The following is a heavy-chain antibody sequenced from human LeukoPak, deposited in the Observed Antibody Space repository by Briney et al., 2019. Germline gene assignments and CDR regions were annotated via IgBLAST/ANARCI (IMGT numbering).Heavy chain of an antibody. CDR1: GGSISSSSYY. CDR2: IYAGGTA. Sequence: SETLSLTCTVSGGSISSSSYYWGWIRQPPGKGLEWIGRIYAGGTANYNPSLKSRVTISVDTSKNQFSLKLSSVTAADTAVYYCAREGAAGTLGFDYWGQGTLVTVSS. J-gene: IGHJ4*02. CDR3: AREGAAGTLGFDY. D-gene: IGHD6-13*01. V-gene: IGHV4-39*07.